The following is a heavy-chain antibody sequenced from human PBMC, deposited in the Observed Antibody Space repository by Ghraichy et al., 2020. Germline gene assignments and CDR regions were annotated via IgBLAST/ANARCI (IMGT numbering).Heavy chain of an antibody. CDR1: GDSINGYS. J-gene: IGHJ4*02. CDR2: VFYTGST. CDR3: ARGRPHGGKSFYDW. V-gene: IGHV4-59*01. Sequence: SETLSLTCTVSGDSINGYSWTWIRQSPGKGLECLGYVFYTGSTNYNPSPKSRITISVDTSKNQFSLKLSSVTAADTAVYHCARGRPHGGKSFYDWWGQGILVTVSS. D-gene: IGHD4-23*01.